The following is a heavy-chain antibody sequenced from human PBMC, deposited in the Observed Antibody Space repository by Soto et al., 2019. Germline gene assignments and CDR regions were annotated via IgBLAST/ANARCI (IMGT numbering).Heavy chain of an antibody. V-gene: IGHV3-30-3*01. CDR1: GFAFSSYA. J-gene: IGHJ4*02. Sequence: QVQLVESGGDVVQPGRSLRLSCAASGFAFSSYAMHWVRQAPGKGLEWVAVISYNGDTTYYAESVKGRFTISRDNSKNTLYLQMNSLRAEDTPVYYCARDQIPGPPDYCDYWGQGTLVTVSS. CDR3: ARDQIPGPPDYCDY. CDR2: ISYNGDTT.